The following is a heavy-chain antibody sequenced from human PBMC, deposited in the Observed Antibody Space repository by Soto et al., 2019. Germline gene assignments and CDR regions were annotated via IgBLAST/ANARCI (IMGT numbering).Heavy chain of an antibody. CDR2: ISGSGGST. CDR1: GFTFRNFA. Sequence: GGSLRLSCAASGFTFRNFAMSWVRQAPGKGLEWVSAISGSGGSTYYADSVKGRFTISRDNSKNTLYLQMNSLRAEDTAVYYCARVVRQWPPGGAFDIWGQGTMVTVSS. V-gene: IGHV3-23*01. J-gene: IGHJ3*02. CDR3: ARVVRQWPPGGAFDI. D-gene: IGHD6-19*01.